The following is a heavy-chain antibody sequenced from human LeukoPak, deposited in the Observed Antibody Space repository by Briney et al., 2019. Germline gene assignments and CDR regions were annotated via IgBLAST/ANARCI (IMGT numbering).Heavy chain of an antibody. CDR1: XXXXXSYG. J-gene: IGHJ5*01. Sequence: ASVKVSXXAXXXXXXSYGISWVRQAXGQGLEWMGWISAYNGNTNYAQRLQGRVTMTTDTSTSTAYMELRSLRSDDTAVYYCARDQNYYYGSGTYYNWFDSWGQGTLVTVSS. CDR3: ARDQNYYYGSGTYYNWFDS. V-gene: IGHV1-18*01. D-gene: IGHD3-10*01. CDR2: ISAYNGNT.